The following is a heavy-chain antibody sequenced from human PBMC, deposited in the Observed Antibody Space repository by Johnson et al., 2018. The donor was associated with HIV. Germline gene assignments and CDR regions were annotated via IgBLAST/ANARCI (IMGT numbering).Heavy chain of an antibody. D-gene: IGHD2-15*01. CDR2: ISYDGSNK. CDR1: GFTFDDYG. CDR3: ARGYCSGGSCYSEYAFDI. J-gene: IGHJ3*02. Sequence: QVQLVESGGGVVRPGGSLRLSCTASGFTFDDYGMSWVRQAPGKGLEWVAVISYDGSNKYYADSVKGRFTISRDNSKNTLYLQMNSLRAEDTAVYYCARGYCSGGSCYSEYAFDIWGQGTMVTVSS. V-gene: IGHV3-30*03.